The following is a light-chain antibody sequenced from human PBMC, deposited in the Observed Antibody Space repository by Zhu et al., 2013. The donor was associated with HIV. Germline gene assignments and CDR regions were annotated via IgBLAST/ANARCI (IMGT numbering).Light chain of an antibody. J-gene: IGKJ1*01. V-gene: IGKV3-15*01. CDR3: QQYNNWPGA. CDR2: GAS. CDR1: QSVSSN. Sequence: EIVMTQSPATLSVSPGERATLSCRASQSVSSNLAWYQQKPGQAPRLLIYGASTRATGISARFSGSGSGTEFTLTISSLQSEDFALYYCQQYNNWPGAFGQGTKLEIK.